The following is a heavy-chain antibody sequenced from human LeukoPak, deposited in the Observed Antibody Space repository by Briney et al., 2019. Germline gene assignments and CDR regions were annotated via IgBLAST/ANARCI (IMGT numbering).Heavy chain of an antibody. Sequence: GGSLRLSCAASGFTLSFYSMHWVRQAPGRGLEYVSATDYKDGSTYYANSVKGRFTVSRDNSRNTLYLQMGSLGAEDMAVYYCARVGVNDVFDVWGQGTKVTVSS. J-gene: IGHJ3*01. V-gene: IGHV3-64*01. CDR3: ARVGVNDVFDV. D-gene: IGHD1-26*01. CDR2: TDYKDGST. CDR1: GFTLSFYS.